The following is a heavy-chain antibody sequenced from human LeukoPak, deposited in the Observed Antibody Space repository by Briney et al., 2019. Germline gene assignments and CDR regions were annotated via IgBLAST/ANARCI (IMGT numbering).Heavy chain of an antibody. J-gene: IGHJ4*02. Sequence: SETLSLTCTVSGGSISSYYWSWIRQPPGKGLEWIAYISDIGSINYNPSLKSRVTISLDTSKNQFSLKLSPVTAADAAVYYCAGHHPRNTVDFWGQGTLVTVSS. CDR3: AGHHPRNTVDF. CDR1: GGSISSYY. D-gene: IGHD2/OR15-2a*01. V-gene: IGHV4-59*08. CDR2: ISDIGSI.